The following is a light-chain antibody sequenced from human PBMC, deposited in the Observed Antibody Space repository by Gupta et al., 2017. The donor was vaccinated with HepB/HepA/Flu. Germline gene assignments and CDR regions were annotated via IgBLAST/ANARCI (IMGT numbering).Light chain of an antibody. CDR3: QQYNSYSVT. CDR2: KAS. Sequence: DIQMTHFPSTLSASGGDRVSITCRASQSIRTTLAWSHQKPGKVPKVPIYKASSVERGVPSGSSDTGSGTEFTLTISSLQPDDFATYYCQQYNSYSVTFGGGTTVDIK. CDR1: QSIRTT. V-gene: IGKV1-5*03. J-gene: IGKJ4*01.